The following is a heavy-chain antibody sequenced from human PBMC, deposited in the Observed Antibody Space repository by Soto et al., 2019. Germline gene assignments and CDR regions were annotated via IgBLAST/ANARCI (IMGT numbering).Heavy chain of an antibody. Sequence: QVRLVQSGAEVKKPGASVSISCKTSGFTFTTYYIHWVRQAPGQGLEWMGMIDPSGGSTTYAQKFQGRITMTSDMSTSTVYMVLSSLRSEDTAVYYCARVPYDTTGYYAFWGQGTLVTVSS. D-gene: IGHD3-22*01. CDR3: ARVPYDTTGYYAF. CDR1: GFTFTTYY. CDR2: IDPSGGST. J-gene: IGHJ4*02. V-gene: IGHV1-46*01.